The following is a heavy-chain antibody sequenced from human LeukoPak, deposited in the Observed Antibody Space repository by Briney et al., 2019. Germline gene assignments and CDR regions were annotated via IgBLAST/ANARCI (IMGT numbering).Heavy chain of an antibody. CDR3: ARDPIVGAPHFDY. D-gene: IGHD1-26*01. CDR1: GFTFSSYA. V-gene: IGHV3-30*04. J-gene: IGHJ4*02. CDR2: ISYDGSNK. Sequence: GGSLRLSCSASGFTFSSYAMPWVRQAPGKGLERVAVISYDGSNKYYADSVKGRFNISRDNSKNTLYLQMNSLRAEDTAVYYCARDPIVGAPHFDYWGQGTLVTVSS.